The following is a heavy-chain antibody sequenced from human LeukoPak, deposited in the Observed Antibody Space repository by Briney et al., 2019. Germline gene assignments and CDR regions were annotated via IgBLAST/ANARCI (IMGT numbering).Heavy chain of an antibody. J-gene: IGHJ6*02. Sequence: GGSLRLSCAASGFTFSTYTMNWVRQAPGKGLEWVSYIGSSSSTIYYADSVKGRFTISRDNAKNSLYLQMNSLRAENTAVYYCARRVTLGGMDVWGQGTTVTVSS. CDR2: IGSSSSTI. CDR3: ARRVTLGGMDV. CDR1: GFTFSTYT. V-gene: IGHV3-48*04.